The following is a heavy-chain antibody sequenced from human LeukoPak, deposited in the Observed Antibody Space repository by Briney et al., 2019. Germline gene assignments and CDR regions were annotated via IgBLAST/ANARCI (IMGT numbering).Heavy chain of an antibody. CDR2: IYYSGST. D-gene: IGHD5-24*01. Sequence: SETLSLTCTVSVGSISSYYWSWIRQPPAKGLEWMGYIYYSGSTNYNPSLKSRVTVSVDTSKKQFSLKLSSVTAADTAVYYCAAAGDGYNLNNFGYWGQGTLVTVSS. V-gene: IGHV4-59*08. CDR3: AAAGDGYNLNNFGY. CDR1: VGSISSYY. J-gene: IGHJ4*02.